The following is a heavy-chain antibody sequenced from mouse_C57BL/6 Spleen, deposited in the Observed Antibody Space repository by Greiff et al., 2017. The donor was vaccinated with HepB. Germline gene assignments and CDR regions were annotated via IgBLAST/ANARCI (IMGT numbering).Heavy chain of an antibody. CDR2: IYPRSGNT. CDR3: ARYSDLVFAY. J-gene: IGHJ3*01. CDR1: GYTFTSYG. D-gene: IGHD2-13*01. V-gene: IGHV1-81*01. Sequence: VMLVESGAELARPGASVKLSCKASGYTFTSYGISWVKQRTGQGLEWIGEIYPRSGNTYYNEKFKGKATLTADKSSSTTYMKLRSLTSEDSAGYFCARYSDLVFAYWGQGTLVTVSA.